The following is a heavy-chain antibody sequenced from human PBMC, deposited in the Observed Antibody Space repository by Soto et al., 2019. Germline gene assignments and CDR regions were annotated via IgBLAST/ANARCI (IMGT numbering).Heavy chain of an antibody. Sequence: EVQLVEFGGDLVPPGRSLRLSCAASGFIFADYAMHWVRQVPRKGLEWVSGINWNGGTTRYADSVEGRFTISRDNAKKTLHLQMISLRVEDNAPDYCGEGASAALRAAAGTGHYFDSWGQGTLVTVSS. CDR3: GEGASAALRAAAGTGHYFDS. J-gene: IGHJ5*01. CDR2: INWNGGTT. D-gene: IGHD6-13*01. V-gene: IGHV3-9*01. CDR1: GFIFADYA.